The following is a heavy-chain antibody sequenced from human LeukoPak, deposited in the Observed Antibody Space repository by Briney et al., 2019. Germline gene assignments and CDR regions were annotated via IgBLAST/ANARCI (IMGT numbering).Heavy chain of an antibody. CDR2: IYTSGST. CDR1: GGSISSGSYY. Sequence: SETLSLTCTVSGGSISSGSYYWSWIRQPAGKGLEWIGRIYTSGSTNYNPSLKSRVTISVDTSKNQFSLKLSSVTAADTAVYYCARRVYYYDSSGYYFNGPYYYYYYMDVWGKGTTVTISS. V-gene: IGHV4-61*02. D-gene: IGHD3-22*01. J-gene: IGHJ6*03. CDR3: ARRVYYYDSSGYYFNGPYYYYYYMDV.